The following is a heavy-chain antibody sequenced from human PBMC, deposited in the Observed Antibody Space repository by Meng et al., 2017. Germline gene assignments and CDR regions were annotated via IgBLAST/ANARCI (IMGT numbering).Heavy chain of an antibody. Sequence: GELVQSGPGVKKPGASVKVSCQASGYPFAACWIQGVRQAPGQGLEWMGRIDPKSDNTHYAQKFQGRVTMTRDTSISTAYMELSGLRSDDTAVYYCARDEDISAAGYLLGDFWGQGTLVTVSS. V-gene: IGHV1-2*06. CDR1: GYPFAACW. CDR2: IDPKSDNT. CDR3: ARDEDISAAGYLLGDF. J-gene: IGHJ4*02. D-gene: IGHD6-13*01.